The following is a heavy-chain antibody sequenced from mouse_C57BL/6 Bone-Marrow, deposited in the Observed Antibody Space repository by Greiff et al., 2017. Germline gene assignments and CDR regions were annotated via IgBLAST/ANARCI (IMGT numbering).Heavy chain of an antibody. CDR2: IRSKSSNYAT. D-gene: IGHD1-1*01. Sequence: GGGLVQPKGSLKLSCAASGFTFNTYAMHWVRQAPGKGLEWVARIRSKSSNYATYYADSVKDRFTISRDDSQSMLYLQMNNLKTEDTAMYYCVRRTYYGSSSYYAMDYWGQGTSVTVSS. V-gene: IGHV10-3*01. CDR1: GFTFNTYA. CDR3: VRRTYYGSSSYYAMDY. J-gene: IGHJ4*01.